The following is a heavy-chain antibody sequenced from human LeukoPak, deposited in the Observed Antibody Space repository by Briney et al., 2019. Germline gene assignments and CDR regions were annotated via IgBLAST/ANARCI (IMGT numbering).Heavy chain of an antibody. V-gene: IGHV4-39*01. CDR1: GGSISSSSYY. CDR3: PRQRACETVTPTCDFDY. J-gene: IGHJ4*02. D-gene: IGHD4-17*01. CDR2: IYYSGST. Sequence: SETLSLTCTVSGGSISSSSYYWGWIRQPPGKGLEWIGSIYYSGSTYYNPSLKSRVTISVDTSKKQFSLRLSSVTAADTAVYYCPRQRACETVTPTCDFDYWGQGTLVTVSS.